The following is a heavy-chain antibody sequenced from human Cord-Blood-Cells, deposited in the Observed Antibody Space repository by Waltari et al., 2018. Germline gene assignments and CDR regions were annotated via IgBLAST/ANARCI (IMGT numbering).Heavy chain of an antibody. D-gene: IGHD3-10*01. CDR3: AAGGEPGVFDI. CDR2: IVVGSGNT. CDR1: VLTFTSSA. J-gene: IGHJ3*02. V-gene: IGHV1-58*02. Sequence: QMQLVQSGPEVKKPGNSVKFPCKASVLTFTSSAMQWVRQARGQRLEWIGWIVVGSGNTNYAQKFQERVTITRDMSTSTAYMELSSLRSEDTAVYYCAAGGEPGVFDIWGQGTMVTVSS.